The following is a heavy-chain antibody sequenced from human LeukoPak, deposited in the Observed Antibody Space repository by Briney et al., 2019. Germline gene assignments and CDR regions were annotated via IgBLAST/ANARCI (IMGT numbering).Heavy chain of an antibody. V-gene: IGHV4-31*03. CDR2: IYYSGST. J-gene: IGHJ3*02. CDR3: ARDPHYYDSSGFGDAFDI. CDR1: GGSISSGGYY. Sequence: SETLSLTCTVSGGSISSGGYYWSWIRKHPGKGLEWIVYIYYSGSTYYNPSLKSRVTISVDTSKNQFSLKLSSVTAADTAVYYCARDPHYYDSSGFGDAFDIWGQGTMVTVSS. D-gene: IGHD3-22*01.